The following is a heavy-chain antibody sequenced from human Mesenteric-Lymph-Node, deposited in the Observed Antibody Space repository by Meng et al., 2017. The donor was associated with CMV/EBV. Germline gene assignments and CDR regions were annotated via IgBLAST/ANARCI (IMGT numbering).Heavy chain of an antibody. J-gene: IGHJ4*02. V-gene: IGHV3-30-3*01. D-gene: IGHD4-17*01. CDR3: ARVGGDYGDLGFDY. Sequence: GESLKISCAASGFTFSSYAMHWVRQAPGKGLEWVAVISYDGSNKYYADSVKGRFTISRDNSKNTLYLQMNSLRAEDTAVYYCARVGGDYGDLGFDYWGQGTLVTVSS. CDR2: ISYDGSNK. CDR1: GFTFSSYA.